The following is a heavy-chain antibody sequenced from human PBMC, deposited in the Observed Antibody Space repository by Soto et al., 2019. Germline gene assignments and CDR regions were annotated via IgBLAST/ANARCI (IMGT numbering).Heavy chain of an antibody. CDR3: TRLKRRVSIAVAGPFGAFDI. CDR1: GFTFGDYA. D-gene: IGHD6-19*01. J-gene: IGHJ3*02. V-gene: IGHV3-49*03. Sequence: GGSLRLSCTASGFTFGDYAMSWFRQAPGKGLEWVGFIRSKAYGGTTEYAASVKGRFTISRDDSKSIAYLQMNSLKTEDTAVYYCTRLKRRVSIAVAGPFGAFDIWGQGTMVTVSS. CDR2: IRSKAYGGTT.